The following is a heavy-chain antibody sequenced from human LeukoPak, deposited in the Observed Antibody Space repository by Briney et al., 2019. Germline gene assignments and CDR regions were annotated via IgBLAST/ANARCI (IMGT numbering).Heavy chain of an antibody. D-gene: IGHD6-19*01. CDR3: ARDRDSSGWYSAFDI. V-gene: IGHV4-59*01. Sequence: SETLSLTCTVSGGSISSYYWSWIRQPPGKGLEWIGYIYYSGSTNYNPSLKSRVTISVDTSKNQLSLKLSSVTAADTAVYYCARDRDSSGWYSAFDIWGQGTMVTVSS. CDR1: GGSISSYY. J-gene: IGHJ3*02. CDR2: IYYSGST.